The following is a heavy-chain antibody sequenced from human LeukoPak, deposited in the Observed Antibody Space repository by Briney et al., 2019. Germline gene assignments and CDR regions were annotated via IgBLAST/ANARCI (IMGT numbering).Heavy chain of an antibody. CDR2: IYSGGST. J-gene: IGHJ3*02. CDR1: GFTVSSNY. V-gene: IGHV3-53*01. D-gene: IGHD6-13*01. Sequence: GGSLRLSCAASGFTVSSNYMSWVRQAPGKGLEWVSVIYSGGSTYYADSVKGRFTISRDNSKNALYLQMNSLRAEDTAVYYCARDPAAAGFFDIWGQGTMVTVSS. CDR3: ARDPAAAGFFDI.